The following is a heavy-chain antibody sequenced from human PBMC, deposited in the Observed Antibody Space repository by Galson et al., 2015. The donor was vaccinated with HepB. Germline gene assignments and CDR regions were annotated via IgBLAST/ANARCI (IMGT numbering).Heavy chain of an antibody. CDR3: AKEDCTNGLCYGGDS. J-gene: IGHJ4*02. Sequence: SLRLSCAASGFPFSSYGMHWVRQAPGKGLEWVAVIWYDGTNKYYADSVKGRFTASRDNSMNTVSLQMNSLRAEDTAVYYCAKEDCTNGLCYGGDSWGQGTLVTVSS. CDR1: GFPFSSYG. V-gene: IGHV3-33*06. CDR2: IWYDGTNK. D-gene: IGHD2-8*01.